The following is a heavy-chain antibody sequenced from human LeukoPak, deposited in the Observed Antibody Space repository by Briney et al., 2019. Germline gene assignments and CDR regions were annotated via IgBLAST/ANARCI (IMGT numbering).Heavy chain of an antibody. D-gene: IGHD4-17*01. J-gene: IGHJ4*02. CDR1: SESFSGYY. V-gene: IGHV4-34*01. Sequence: SETLSLTCAVYSESFSGYYWSWIRQPPGKGLEWIGEINHSGSTNYNPSLKSRVTISVDTSKNQFSLKLSSVTAADTAVYYCARVSPNTVTTLQYFDYWGQGTLVTVSS. CDR2: INHSGST. CDR3: ARVSPNTVTTLQYFDY.